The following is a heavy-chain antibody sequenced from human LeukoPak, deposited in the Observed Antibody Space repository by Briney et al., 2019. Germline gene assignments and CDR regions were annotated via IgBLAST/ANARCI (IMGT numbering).Heavy chain of an antibody. Sequence: GRSLRLSCAASGFTFDDYAMHWVRHAPGKGLEWVSGISRNSGSIGYADSVKGRFTISRDNSKNTLYLQMNSLRAEDTAAYYCAKVPRRAPSSSWLVWFDPWGQGTLVTVSS. CDR1: GFTFDDYA. V-gene: IGHV3-9*01. J-gene: IGHJ5*02. D-gene: IGHD6-13*01. CDR2: ISRNSGSI. CDR3: AKVPRRAPSSSWLVWFDP.